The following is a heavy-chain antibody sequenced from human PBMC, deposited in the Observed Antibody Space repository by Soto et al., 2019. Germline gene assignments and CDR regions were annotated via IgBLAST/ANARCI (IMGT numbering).Heavy chain of an antibody. Sequence: PGGSLRLSCAASGFTFSSYGMHWVRQAPGKGLEWVAVVWYDGSNKYYADSVKGRFTISRDNSKNTLYLQMNSLRAEDTAVYYCARASRAAAGLDYWGQGTLVTVSS. CDR3: ARASRAAAGLDY. D-gene: IGHD6-13*01. CDR1: GFTFSSYG. CDR2: VWYDGSNK. J-gene: IGHJ4*02. V-gene: IGHV3-33*01.